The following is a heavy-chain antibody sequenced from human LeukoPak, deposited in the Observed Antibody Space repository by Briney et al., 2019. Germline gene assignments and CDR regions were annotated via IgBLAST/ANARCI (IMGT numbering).Heavy chain of an antibody. Sequence: GGSLRLSCAASGFTFSSYAMSWVRQAPGKGLEWVANIKQDGSEKYYVDSVKGRFTISRDNAKNSLYLQMNSLRAEDTAVYYCARDLLGNAFDIWGQGTMVTVSS. CDR3: ARDLLGNAFDI. CDR2: IKQDGSEK. V-gene: IGHV3-7*01. CDR1: GFTFSSYA. J-gene: IGHJ3*02. D-gene: IGHD2-15*01.